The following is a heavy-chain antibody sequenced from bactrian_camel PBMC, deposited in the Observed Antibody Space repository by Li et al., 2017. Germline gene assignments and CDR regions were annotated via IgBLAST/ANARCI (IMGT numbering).Heavy chain of an antibody. Sequence: HVQLVESGGGSVQAGGSLRLSCAVSGYYKYMAWFRQAPGKEREGIALIYNGGGSTYYADSVKGRFAISQDHAENTVYLQMNSLKPEDTGMYYCAAESPLAECKVVGGSWLYWGQGTQVTVS. V-gene: IGHV3S63*01. J-gene: IGHJ4*01. D-gene: IGHD2*01. CDR1: GYYKY. CDR2: IYNGGGST. CDR3: AAESPLAECKVVGGSWLY.